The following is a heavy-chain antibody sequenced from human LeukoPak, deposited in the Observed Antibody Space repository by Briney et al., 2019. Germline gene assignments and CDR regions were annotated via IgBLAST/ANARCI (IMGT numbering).Heavy chain of an antibody. D-gene: IGHD2-2*01. CDR3: ARHRGYCPSTSCYPYYFDY. CDR1: GFTVSNNY. CDR2: LYSGGST. J-gene: IGHJ4*02. V-gene: IGHV3-66*04. Sequence: QPGGSLRLSCAASGFTVSNNYMSWVRQAPGKGLEWVSVLYSGGSTYYADSVKGRFTISRDNSKNTLYLQMNSLRAEDTAVYYCARHRGYCPSTSCYPYYFDYWGQGTLVTVSS.